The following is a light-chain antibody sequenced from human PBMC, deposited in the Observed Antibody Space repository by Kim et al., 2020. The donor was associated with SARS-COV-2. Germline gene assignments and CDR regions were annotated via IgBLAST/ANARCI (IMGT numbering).Light chain of an antibody. Sequence: GKSFTISCTGTSSDVGGYNYVSWYQQHPGKAPKLMIYDVSNRPSGVSNRFSGSKSGNTASLTISGLQAEDEADYYCSSYTSSSTLVFGTGTKVTVL. J-gene: IGLJ1*01. V-gene: IGLV2-14*03. CDR3: SSYTSSSTLV. CDR2: DVS. CDR1: SSDVGGYNY.